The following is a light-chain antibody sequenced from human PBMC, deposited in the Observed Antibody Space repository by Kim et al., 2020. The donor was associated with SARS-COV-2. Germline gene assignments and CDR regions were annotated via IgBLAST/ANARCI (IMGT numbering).Light chain of an antibody. CDR3: SSYTSSSTLGVV. J-gene: IGLJ2*01. CDR1: NSDVGGYNY. CDR2: DVS. Sequence: SITISCTGTNSDVGGYNYVSWYQQHPGKAPKLMIYDVSNRPSGVSNRFSGSKSGNTASLTISGLQAEDEADYYCSSYTSSSTLGVVFGGGTQLTVL. V-gene: IGLV2-14*03.